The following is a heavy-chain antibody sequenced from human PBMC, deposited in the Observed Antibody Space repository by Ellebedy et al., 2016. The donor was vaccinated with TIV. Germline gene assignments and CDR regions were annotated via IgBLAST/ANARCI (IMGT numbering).Heavy chain of an antibody. CDR2: ISGSGHFI. CDR3: ARDLSGGNSFFDP. Sequence: GESLKISXAASGFTFSDYYFNWIRQASGQGLEWLSKISGSGHFIYYSDSVKGRFTVSRDNAKNSVYLQMTSLRAEDSAVYYCARDLSGGNSFFDPWGQGTLVTVSS. J-gene: IGHJ5*02. V-gene: IGHV3-11*01. D-gene: IGHD4-23*01. CDR1: GFTFSDYY.